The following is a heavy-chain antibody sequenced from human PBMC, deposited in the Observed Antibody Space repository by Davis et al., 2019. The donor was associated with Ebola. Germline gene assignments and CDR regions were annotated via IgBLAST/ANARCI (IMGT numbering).Heavy chain of an antibody. CDR1: GYTFTSYG. D-gene: IGHD6-19*01. CDR2: ISAYNGNT. CDR3: ASEQWLVQTPNYYYYYGMDV. J-gene: IGHJ6*02. V-gene: IGHV1-18*01. Sequence: ASVKVSCKASGYTFTSYGISWVRQAPGQGLEWMGWISAYNGNTNYAQKLQGRVTMTTDTSTSTAYMELRSLRSEDTAVYYCASEQWLVQTPNYYYYYGMDVWGQGTTVTVSS.